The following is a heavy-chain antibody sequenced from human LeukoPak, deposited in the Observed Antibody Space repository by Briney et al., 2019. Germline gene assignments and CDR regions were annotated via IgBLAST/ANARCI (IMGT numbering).Heavy chain of an antibody. V-gene: IGHV7-4-1*02. D-gene: IGHD7-27*01. CDR1: GYTFTLYS. CDR3: ARDPIGVSGDNFDY. Sequence: ASVSVSCTASGYTFTLYSINWVRQAPGQGLEWMGWINTNTGNPTYAQGFTGRYVFSMDTSVSTAYLQISSLKAEDTAIYYCARDPIGVSGDNFDYWGQGTLVTVSS. J-gene: IGHJ4*02. CDR2: INTNTGNP.